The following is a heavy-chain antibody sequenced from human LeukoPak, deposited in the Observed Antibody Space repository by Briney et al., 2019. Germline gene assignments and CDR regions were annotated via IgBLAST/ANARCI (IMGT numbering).Heavy chain of an antibody. CDR2: IGGDGGST. D-gene: IGHD3-10*01. CDR3: AKDILWFGELTFDY. CDR1: GFTFDDYA. V-gene: IGHV3-43*02. J-gene: IGHJ4*02. Sequence: GGSLRLSCAASGFTFDDYAMHWVRQAPGKGLEWVSLIGGDGGSTYYADSVKGRFTISRGNSKNSLYLQMNSLRTEDTALYYCAKDILWFGELTFDYWGQGTLVTVSS.